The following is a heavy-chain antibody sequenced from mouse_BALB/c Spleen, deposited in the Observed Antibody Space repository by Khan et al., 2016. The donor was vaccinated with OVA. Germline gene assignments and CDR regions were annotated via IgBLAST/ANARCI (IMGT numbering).Heavy chain of an antibody. CDR2: INPSAGYT. CDR3: ARDRIDY. Sequence: VQLKQSGAELAKPGASVKMSCKASGYTFTSYWMHWVKQRPGQGLEWIGYINPSAGYTDYNQKFKDKATLTADKSSSTAYMQLNSLTSEDPAVYYGARDRIDYWGQGTTLTVSS. CDR1: GYTFTSYW. V-gene: IGHV1-7*01. J-gene: IGHJ2*01.